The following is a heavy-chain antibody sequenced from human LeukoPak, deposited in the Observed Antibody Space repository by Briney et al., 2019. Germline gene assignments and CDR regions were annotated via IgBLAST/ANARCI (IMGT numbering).Heavy chain of an antibody. Sequence: GGSLRLSCAAPGFTFSSYAMSWVCQAPGKGLEWVSAISGSGGSTYYADSVKGRFTISRDNAKNSLYLQLNSLRVEDTAVFYCARAATTGTVDYWGQGTLVTVSS. J-gene: IGHJ4*02. D-gene: IGHD6-13*01. CDR3: ARAATTGTVDY. CDR1: GFTFSSYA. CDR2: ISGSGGST. V-gene: IGHV3-23*01.